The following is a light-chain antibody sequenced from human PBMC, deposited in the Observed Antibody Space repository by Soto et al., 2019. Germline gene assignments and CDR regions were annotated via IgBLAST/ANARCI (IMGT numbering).Light chain of an antibody. V-gene: IGLV4-69*01. CDR1: SGHSSYA. Sequence: QSVLTQSPSASASLGASVKLTCTLSSGHSSYAIAWHQQQPEKGPRYLMKLNSDGSHSKGDGIPDRFSGSSSGAERYLTISSLRSEDEADYYCQTWGTGIPWVFGGGTKVTVL. J-gene: IGLJ3*02. CDR3: QTWGTGIPWV. CDR2: LNSDGSH.